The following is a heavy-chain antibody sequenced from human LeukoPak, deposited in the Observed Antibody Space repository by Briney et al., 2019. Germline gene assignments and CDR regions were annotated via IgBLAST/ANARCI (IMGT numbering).Heavy chain of an antibody. D-gene: IGHD6-6*01. CDR3: ARDWGKSIAARPCDY. V-gene: IGHV3-21*01. CDR2: ISSSSSYI. J-gene: IGHJ4*02. Sequence: NPGGSLRLSCAASGFTFSSYSMNWVRQAPGKGLEWVSSISSSSSYIYYADSVKGRFTISRDNAKNSLYLQMNSLRAEDTAVYYCARDWGKSIAARPCDYWGQGTLVTVSS. CDR1: GFTFSSYS.